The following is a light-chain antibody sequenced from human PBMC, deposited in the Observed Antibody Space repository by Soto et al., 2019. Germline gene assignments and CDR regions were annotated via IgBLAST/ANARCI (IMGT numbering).Light chain of an antibody. CDR3: QQYGNSPLT. V-gene: IGKV3-20*01. CDR2: GAS. J-gene: IGKJ4*01. CDR1: LTVGSRY. Sequence: EIVLTQSPGTLSLSPGETATLSCRASLTVGSRYLAWYQQKPGQAPRLLIYGASNRATGIPDRFSGSGSGTDCTLIIDRLEPDVFAMYYCQQYGNSPLTFGGGTKVEIK.